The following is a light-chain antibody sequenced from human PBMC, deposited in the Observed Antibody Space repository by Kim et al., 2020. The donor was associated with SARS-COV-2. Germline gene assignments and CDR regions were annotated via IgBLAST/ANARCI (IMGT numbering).Light chain of an antibody. J-gene: IGKJ1*01. CDR2: DGS. CDR1: QSVSRW. CDR3: QPRQT. Sequence: STLSAAVGERVTHTRRASQSVSRWLAWYQQKTGKAPKLLIYDGSKLQSGVPSRVSGSGSGTEFTLTISSLQPEDFAIDYCQPRQTFGQRTKVESK. V-gene: IGKV1-5*01.